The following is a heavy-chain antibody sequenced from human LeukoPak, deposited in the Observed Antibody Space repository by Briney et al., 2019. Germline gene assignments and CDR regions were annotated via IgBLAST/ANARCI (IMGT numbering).Heavy chain of an antibody. Sequence: GASVKVSCKASGYTFTSYYMHWVRQAPGQGLEWMGIINPSGGSTSYAQKFQGRVTMTRDMSTSTVYMELSSLRSEDTAVYYCARRGIAVAGTLDDWFDPWGQGTLVTVSS. D-gene: IGHD6-19*01. CDR3: ARRGIAVAGTLDDWFDP. J-gene: IGHJ5*02. CDR1: GYTFTSYY. CDR2: INPSGGST. V-gene: IGHV1-46*01.